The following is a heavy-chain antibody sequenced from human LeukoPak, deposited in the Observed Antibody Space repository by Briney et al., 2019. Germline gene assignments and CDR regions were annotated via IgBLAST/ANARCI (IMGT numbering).Heavy chain of an antibody. D-gene: IGHD5-12*01. Sequence: GGSLRLSCAASGFTFSSYGMHWVRQAPGKGLEWVAVISYDGSNKYYADSVKGRFTISRDNSKNTLYLQMNSLRAEDMAVYYCAKGGGYEAQYYYYYLDVWGKGTTVTISS. CDR3: AKGGGYEAQYYYYYLDV. CDR1: GFTFSSYG. V-gene: IGHV3-30*18. J-gene: IGHJ6*03. CDR2: ISYDGSNK.